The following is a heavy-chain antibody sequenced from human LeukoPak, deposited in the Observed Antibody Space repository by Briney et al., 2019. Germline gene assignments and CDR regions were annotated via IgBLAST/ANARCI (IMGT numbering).Heavy chain of an antibody. J-gene: IGHJ4*02. CDR1: GFTFSSYS. Sequence: GGSLRLSCAASGFTFSSYSMNWVRQAPGKGLEWVSYISSSSSTIYYADSVKGRFTISRDNSKNTLYLQMNSLRVEDTAVYYCAKDFPRGSFGHFDNWGQGTLVTVSS. D-gene: IGHD1-26*01. V-gene: IGHV3-48*01. CDR3: AKDFPRGSFGHFDN. CDR2: ISSSSSTI.